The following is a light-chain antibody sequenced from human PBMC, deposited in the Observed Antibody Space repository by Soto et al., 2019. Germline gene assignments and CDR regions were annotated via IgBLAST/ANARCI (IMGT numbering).Light chain of an antibody. CDR3: ETWDSATRV. CDR1: SGHSTYI. J-gene: IGLJ2*01. V-gene: IGLV4-60*03. Sequence: QLVLTQSSSASASLGSSVKLTCTLNSGHSTYIIAWHQHQPGKAPRYLMKLEGSGSYNKGSGVPDRFSGSSSGADRYLTISNLQSEDEAAYYCETWDSATRVFGGGPKLTVL. CDR2: LEGSGSY.